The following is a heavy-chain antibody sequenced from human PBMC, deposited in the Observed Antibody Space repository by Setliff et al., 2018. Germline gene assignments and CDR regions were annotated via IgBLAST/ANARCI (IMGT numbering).Heavy chain of an antibody. CDR1: GYSISSGYY. CDR2: IYRSGST. V-gene: IGHV4-38-2*02. D-gene: IGHD3-10*01. CDR3: AREDGSGFFVGVAWFDP. Sequence: SETLSLTCAVSGYSISSGYYWGWIRQAPGKGLEWIASIYRSGSTYYNPSLKSRVTISVDTSKNQFPLKLSSVTASDTAVYYCAREDGSGFFVGVAWFDPWGQGTLVTVSS. J-gene: IGHJ5*02.